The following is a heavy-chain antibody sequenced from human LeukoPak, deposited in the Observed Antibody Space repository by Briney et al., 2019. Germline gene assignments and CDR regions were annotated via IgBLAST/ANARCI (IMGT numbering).Heavy chain of an antibody. J-gene: IGHJ3*02. CDR3: AKLEVAAAGTGHDAFDI. CDR1: GFTFSNYA. Sequence: GGSLRLSCAASGFTFSNYALNWVRQAPGKGLEWVSSISGSGGSTYYADSVKGRFTISRDNSKNTLYLQMNSLRAEDTAVYYCAKLEVAAAGTGHDAFDIWGQGTMVTVSS. CDR2: ISGSGGST. V-gene: IGHV3-23*01. D-gene: IGHD6-13*01.